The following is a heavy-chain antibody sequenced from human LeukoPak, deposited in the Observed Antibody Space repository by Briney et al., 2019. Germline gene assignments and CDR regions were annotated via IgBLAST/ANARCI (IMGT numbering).Heavy chain of an antibody. CDR2: IYSGGST. D-gene: IGHD2-21*02. CDR3: ARTDETAPAEDFQH. V-gene: IGHV3-53*01. J-gene: IGHJ1*01. Sequence: GGSLRLSCAASGFSVSSNYMSWVRQAPGKGLEWVSVIYSGGSTYYSASVKGRFTISRDNSKKTLYLQMKSLRAEDTAVYYCARTDETAPAEDFQHWGQGTLVTVSS. CDR1: GFSVSSNY.